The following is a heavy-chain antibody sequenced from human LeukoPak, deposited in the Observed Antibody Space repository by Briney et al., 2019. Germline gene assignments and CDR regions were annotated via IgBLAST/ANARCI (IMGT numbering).Heavy chain of an antibody. CDR3: ARELELRSYYYYYYMDV. CDR2: ISYDGSNK. CDR1: GFTFSSYA. D-gene: IGHD1-7*01. Sequence: PGGSLRLSCAASGFTFSSYAMHWVRQAPGKGLEWVAVISYDGSNKYYADSVKGRFTISRDNSKNTLYLQMNSLRAEDTAVYYCARELELRSYYYYYYMDVWGKGTTVTVSS. V-gene: IGHV3-30-3*01. J-gene: IGHJ6*03.